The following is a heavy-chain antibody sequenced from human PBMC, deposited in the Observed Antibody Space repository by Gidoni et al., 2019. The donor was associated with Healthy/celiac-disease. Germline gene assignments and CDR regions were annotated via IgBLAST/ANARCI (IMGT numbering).Heavy chain of an antibody. J-gene: IGHJ6*02. D-gene: IGHD3-3*01. CDR2: ISSSSSYT. Sequence: LVESGGGLVKPGGSLRLSCAASGFTFSDYYMSWIRQAPGKGLEWVSYISSSSSYTNYADSVKGRFTISRDNAKNSLYLQMNSLRAEDTAVYYCARGRRNYDFWSGYDTVVYYGMDVWGQGTTVTVSS. V-gene: IGHV3-11*06. CDR3: ARGRRNYDFWSGYDTVVYYGMDV. CDR1: GFTFSDYY.